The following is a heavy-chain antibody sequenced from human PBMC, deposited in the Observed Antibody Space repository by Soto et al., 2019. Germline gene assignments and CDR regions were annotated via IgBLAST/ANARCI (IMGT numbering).Heavy chain of an antibody. V-gene: IGHV3-23*01. D-gene: IGHD2-21*01. CDR2: ISGSGGST. J-gene: IGHJ6*03. CDR3: AKIPTAYDYYMDV. Sequence: TGGSLRLSCAASGFTFSNYAMSWVRQAPGKGLEWVSAISGSGGSTYYADSVKGRFTISRDHSKSTLYLQMNSLRAEDTAIYYCAKIPTAYDYYMDVWGKGTTVTVSS. CDR1: GFTFSNYA.